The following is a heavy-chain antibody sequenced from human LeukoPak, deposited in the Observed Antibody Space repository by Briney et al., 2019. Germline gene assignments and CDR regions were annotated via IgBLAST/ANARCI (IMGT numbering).Heavy chain of an antibody. Sequence: SETLSLTCAVYGGSFSGYYWSWIRQPPGKGLEWIGEINHSGSTNYNPSLKSRVTISVDTSKNQFSLKLSSVTAADTAVYHCARRPWAVGATVYYGYWGQGTLVTVSS. V-gene: IGHV4-34*01. CDR1: GGSFSGYY. CDR2: INHSGST. CDR3: ARRPWAVGATVYYGY. J-gene: IGHJ4*02. D-gene: IGHD1-26*01.